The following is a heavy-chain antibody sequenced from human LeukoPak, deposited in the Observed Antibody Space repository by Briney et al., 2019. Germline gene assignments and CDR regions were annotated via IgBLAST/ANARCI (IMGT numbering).Heavy chain of an antibody. CDR3: ATTTKSKTGWNYYYYMDV. D-gene: IGHD4-11*01. Sequence: GWSLRVSCAASGLTFIRYAIHWVRQAPGRGGEWVAVISFHGTDSFYADSVKGRFTISRDNSKNPLYLQMSSLRADDTAVYYCATTTKSKTGWNYYYYMDVWGKGTTVTVSS. CDR2: ISFHGTDS. CDR1: GLTFIRYA. J-gene: IGHJ6*03. V-gene: IGHV3-30*04.